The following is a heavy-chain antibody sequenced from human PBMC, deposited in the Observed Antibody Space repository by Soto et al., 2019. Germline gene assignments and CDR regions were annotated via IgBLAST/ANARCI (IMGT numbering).Heavy chain of an antibody. CDR2: VSAYNGYT. CDR1: GFTFTSYG. D-gene: IGHD6-19*01. J-gene: IGHJ4*02. Sequence: QVKLVQSGAEVKKPGASVKVSCKASGFTFTSYGFSWVRQAPGEGLEWMGWVSAYNGYTTYAQRLQGRVTMTTDTSTSTAYMELRSLRSDDTAVYYCARAGTSGAVALCDSWGQGSLVTVSS. V-gene: IGHV1-18*01. CDR3: ARAGTSGAVALCDS.